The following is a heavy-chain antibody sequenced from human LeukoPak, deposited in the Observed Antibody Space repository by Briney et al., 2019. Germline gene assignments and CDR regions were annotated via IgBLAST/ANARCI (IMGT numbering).Heavy chain of an antibody. CDR3: ARGITQDCDH. CDR2: MNPHQGYT. J-gene: IGHJ1*01. CDR1: GYTFTSLD. V-gene: IGHV1-8*01. Sequence: ASAKVSCKASGYTFTSLDINGVRQDPRHGLEWMGWMNPHQGYTGYAQKFQARVTITRDTSIDTADMELSSLRSDDTAVYYGARGITQDCDHWGQSTLVTVSS. D-gene: IGHD1-20*01.